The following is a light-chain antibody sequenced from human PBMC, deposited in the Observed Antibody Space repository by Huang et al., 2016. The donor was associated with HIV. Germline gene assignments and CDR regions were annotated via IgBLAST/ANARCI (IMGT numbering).Light chain of an antibody. V-gene: IGKV2D-29*02. CDR3: MQSIQPAT. Sequence: DILMTQTPLSLSVTPGQPASISCNSSQRLLHSDGKTYLYWYLWKPGQSPQLLISEVSNRFSGVPDRFSGSGSGTDFTLKISRVEAEDVGVYYCMQSIQPATFGQGTKVEIK. J-gene: IGKJ1*01. CDR2: EVS. CDR1: QRLLHSDGKTY.